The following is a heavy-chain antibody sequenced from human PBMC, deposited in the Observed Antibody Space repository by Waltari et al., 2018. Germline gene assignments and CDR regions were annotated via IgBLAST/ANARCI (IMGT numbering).Heavy chain of an antibody. V-gene: IGHV4-61*09. CDR1: GGSISSGSYY. CDR3: ARDNSPSAFDY. Sequence: QVQLQESGPGLVKPSQTLSLTCTVSGGSISSGSYYWSWIRQPAGKGLEWIGYIYTSGSTNYNPSLKSRVTISVDTSKNQFSLKLSSVTATDTAVYYCARDNSPSAFDYWGQGTLVTVSS. D-gene: IGHD5-18*01. J-gene: IGHJ4*02. CDR2: IYTSGST.